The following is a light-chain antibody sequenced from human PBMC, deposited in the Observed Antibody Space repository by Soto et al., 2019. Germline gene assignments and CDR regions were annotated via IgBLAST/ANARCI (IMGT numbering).Light chain of an antibody. Sequence: DIQMTQSPSTLSGSVGDRVTITCXASQTISSWLAWYQQKPGKAPKFLIYAASSFVNGVPSRFSGSRSGTDFTLTISSLQPEDFATYFCQQSYSMPYTFGQGTRLEIK. CDR3: QQSYSMPYT. J-gene: IGKJ5*01. CDR1: QTISSW. V-gene: IGKV1-39*01. CDR2: AAS.